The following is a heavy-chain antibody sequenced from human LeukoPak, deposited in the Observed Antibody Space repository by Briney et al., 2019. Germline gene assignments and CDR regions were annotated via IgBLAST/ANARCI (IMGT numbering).Heavy chain of an antibody. V-gene: IGHV3-73*01. Sequence: GGSLRLSCAASGFTFSGSAMHWVRQASGKGLEWVGRIRSKANNYATAYAASVKGRFTISRDDSKNTAYLQMNSLKTEDTAVYYCWLPGENYGDSVDYWGQGTLVTVSS. D-gene: IGHD4-17*01. CDR1: GFTFSGSA. J-gene: IGHJ4*02. CDR2: IRSKANNYAT. CDR3: WLPGENYGDSVDY.